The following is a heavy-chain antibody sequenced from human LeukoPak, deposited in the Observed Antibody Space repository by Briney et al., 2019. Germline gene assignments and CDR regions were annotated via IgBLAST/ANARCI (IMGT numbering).Heavy chain of an antibody. J-gene: IGHJ4*02. V-gene: IGHV3-23*01. CDR1: GFTFSGYG. D-gene: IGHD3-16*01. Sequence: PGGSLRLSCVVSGFTFSGYGLSWVRQTPGKGLEWVSATSYSGDGAYYADPVRGRFTASRDSSTNTYYLQMDSLRAEDTAVYYCAKESEGASPAYWGRGTLVTVSS. CDR3: AKESEGASPAY. CDR2: TSYSGDGA.